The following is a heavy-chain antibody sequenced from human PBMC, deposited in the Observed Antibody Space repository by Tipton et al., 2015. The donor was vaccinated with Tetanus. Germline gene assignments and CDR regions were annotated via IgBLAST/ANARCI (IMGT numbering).Heavy chain of an antibody. D-gene: IGHD6-6*01. CDR1: GYSFTNYW. CDR3: AVLQRSSSPFDY. J-gene: IGHJ4*02. Sequence: QSGPEVKKPGESLKISCQGFGYSFTNYWIGWVRQTPGKGLEWMGSIYPGDSDTRYSPSFQGQVTISADKSISTAYLQWSSLKASDTAMYYCAVLQRSSSPFDYWGQGTLVTVSS. CDR2: IYPGDSDT. V-gene: IGHV5-51*01.